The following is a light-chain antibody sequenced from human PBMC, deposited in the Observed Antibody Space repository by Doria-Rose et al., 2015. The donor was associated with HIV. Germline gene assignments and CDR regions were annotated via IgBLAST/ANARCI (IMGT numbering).Light chain of an antibody. CDR2: EVN. CDR3: CSYAGTPLV. V-gene: IGLV2-23*02. Sequence: TSNDVGSYNLVSWYQQHPGKAPKLMIYEVNKRPSGVSYRFSGSKSGNTASLTISGLQAEDEADYYCCSYAGTPLVFGSGTKVTVL. J-gene: IGLJ1*01. CDR1: SNDVGSYNL.